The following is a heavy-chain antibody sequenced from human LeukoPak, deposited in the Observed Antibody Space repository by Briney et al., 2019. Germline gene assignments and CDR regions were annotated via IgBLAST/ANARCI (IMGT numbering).Heavy chain of an antibody. V-gene: IGHV1-69*13. J-gene: IGHJ4*02. CDR2: IIPIFGTA. D-gene: IGHD4-17*01. Sequence: ASVKVSCKASGGTFISYAISWVRQAPGQGLEWMGGIIPIFGTANYAQKFQGRVTITADESTSTAYMELSSLRSEDTAVYYCARGSDDYGDYPSDFDYWGQGTLVTVSS. CDR3: ARGSDDYGDYPSDFDY. CDR1: GGTFISYA.